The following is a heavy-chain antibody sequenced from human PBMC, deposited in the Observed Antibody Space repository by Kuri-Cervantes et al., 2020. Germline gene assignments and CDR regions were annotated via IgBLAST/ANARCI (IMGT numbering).Heavy chain of an antibody. J-gene: IGHJ4*02. CDR1: GDSISSIPYY. D-gene: IGHD5-12*01. V-gene: IGHV4-39*07. CDR3: ARGAYGDY. Sequence: SETLSLTCTVSGDSISSIPYYWAWIRQPPGRGLEWIGSIYYTGSTFDNPSLKSRVTISVDTSKNQFSLKLSSVTAADTAVYYCARGAYGDYWGQGTLVTVSS. CDR2: IYYTGST.